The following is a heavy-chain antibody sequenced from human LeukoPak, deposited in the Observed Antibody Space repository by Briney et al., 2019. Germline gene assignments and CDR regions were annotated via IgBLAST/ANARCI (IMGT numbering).Heavy chain of an antibody. V-gene: IGHV1-69*04. J-gene: IGHJ4*02. D-gene: IGHD6-19*01. Sequence: ASVKVSCKASGGTFSSYAISWVRQAPGQGLEWMGRIIPILGIANYAQKFQGRVTITADKSTSTAYMELSSLRSEDTAVHYCARESVAGPDFDYWGQGTLVTVSS. CDR2: IIPILGIA. CDR3: ARESVAGPDFDY. CDR1: GGTFSSYA.